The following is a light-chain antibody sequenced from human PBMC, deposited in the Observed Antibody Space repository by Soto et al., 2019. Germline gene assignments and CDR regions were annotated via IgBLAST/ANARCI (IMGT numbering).Light chain of an antibody. Sequence: ALTQPASVSASPGQSITISCTGTSSDVGGTNHVSWYQQHPGRAPKLMIYDVDNRPSGVSHRFSGSKSGNTASLTISGLLAEDEADYYCSSFTSSNTYVFGTGTKVTVL. CDR2: DVD. V-gene: IGLV2-14*03. CDR3: SSFTSSNTYV. J-gene: IGLJ1*01. CDR1: SSDVGGTNH.